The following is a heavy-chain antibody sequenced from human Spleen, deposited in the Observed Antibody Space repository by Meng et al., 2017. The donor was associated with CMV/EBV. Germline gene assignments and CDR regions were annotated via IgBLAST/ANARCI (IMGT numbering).Heavy chain of an antibody. CDR1: GGSISSYY. CDR3: ARASGSYHEFDY. D-gene: IGHD1-26*01. J-gene: IGHJ4*02. V-gene: IGHV4-59*01. Sequence: SETLSLTCSVSGGSISSYYWSWIRQPPGKGLEWIGYIYYSGNTNYNPSLKSRVTISVDTSKNQFSLKLSSVTAADTAVYYCARASGSYHEFDYWGQGTLVTVSS. CDR2: IYYSGNT.